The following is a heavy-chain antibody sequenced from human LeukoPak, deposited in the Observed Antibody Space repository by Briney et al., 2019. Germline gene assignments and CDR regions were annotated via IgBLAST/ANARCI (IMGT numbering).Heavy chain of an antibody. Sequence: SQTLSLTCNVSGGSISSGGYYWSWIRQPAGKGLEWIGRIYASGSTEYNPSLKSRVTITVDTSKNQFSLKLSPVTAADTAVYYCARDQYGYYFDYWGQGTLVTVSS. CDR2: IYASGST. D-gene: IGHD4-17*01. J-gene: IGHJ4*02. CDR3: ARDQYGYYFDY. V-gene: IGHV4-61*02. CDR1: GGSISSGGYY.